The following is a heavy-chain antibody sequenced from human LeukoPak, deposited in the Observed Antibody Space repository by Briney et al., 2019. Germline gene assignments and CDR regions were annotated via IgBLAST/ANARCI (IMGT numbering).Heavy chain of an antibody. J-gene: IGHJ4*02. CDR2: IIPILGIA. D-gene: IGHD3-22*01. Sequence: SLRVSSKASGGTFSIYAISWVRQAPGQGRGWMGRIIPILGIANYAQKFQGRVTITADKSTSTAYMELSSLRSEDTAVYYCARPPDSSGFNFDYWGQGTLVTVSS. CDR3: ARPPDSSGFNFDY. CDR1: GGTFSIYA. V-gene: IGHV1-69*04.